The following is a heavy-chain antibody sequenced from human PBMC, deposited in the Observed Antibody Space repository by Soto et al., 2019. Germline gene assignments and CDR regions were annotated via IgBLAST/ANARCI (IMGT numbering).Heavy chain of an antibody. CDR2: ISGGGTST. CDR3: AKEGNLYYYDSSGYYFQTPFDY. J-gene: IGHJ4*02. Sequence: VGSLRLSCAAFGFTFSGYGMSWVRQAPGKGLEWVSGISGGGTSTYYADSVKGRFTISRDNSNNTLYLQMNSLRAEDTAIYYCAKEGNLYYYDSSGYYFQTPFDYWGRGTLVTVSS. V-gene: IGHV3-23*01. CDR1: GFTFSGYG. D-gene: IGHD3-22*01.